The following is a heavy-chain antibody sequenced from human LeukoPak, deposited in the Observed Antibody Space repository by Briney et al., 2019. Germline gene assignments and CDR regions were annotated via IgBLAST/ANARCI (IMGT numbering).Heavy chain of an antibody. V-gene: IGHV4-59*01. CDR3: ARDQLGYCSSTSCYGSYYYYYCMDV. J-gene: IGHJ6*02. CDR2: IYYSGST. Sequence: PSETLSLTCTVSGGSISSYYWSWIRQPPGKGLEWIGYIYYSGSTNYNPSLKSRVATSVDTSKNQFSLKLSSVTAADTAVYYCARDQLGYCSSTSCYGSYYYYYCMDVWGQGTTVTVSS. D-gene: IGHD2-2*01. CDR1: GGSISSYY.